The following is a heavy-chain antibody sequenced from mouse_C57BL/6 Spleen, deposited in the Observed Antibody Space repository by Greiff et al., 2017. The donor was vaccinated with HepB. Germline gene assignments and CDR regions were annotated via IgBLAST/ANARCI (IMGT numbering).Heavy chain of an antibody. Sequence: EVQLQQSGPELVKPGASVKIPCKASGYTFTDYNMDWVKQSHGKSLEWIGDINPNNGGTIYNQKFKGKATLTVDKSSSTAYMELRSLTSEDTAVYYCDRAGYDYDVWFAYWGQGTLVTVSA. J-gene: IGHJ3*01. CDR1: GYTFTDYN. V-gene: IGHV1-18*01. CDR2: INPNNGGT. CDR3: DRAGYDYDVWFAY. D-gene: IGHD2-4*01.